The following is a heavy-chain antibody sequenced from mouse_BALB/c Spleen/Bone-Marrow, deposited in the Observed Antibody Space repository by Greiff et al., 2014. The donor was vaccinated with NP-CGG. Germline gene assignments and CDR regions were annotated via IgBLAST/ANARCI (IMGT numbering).Heavy chain of an antibody. CDR2: IDPANGNT. J-gene: IGHJ3*01. CDR3: APYYYGSSQFAY. V-gene: IGHV14-3*02. CDR1: GFNIKDTY. Sequence: VQLQQSGAELVKPGASVKLSCTASGFNIKDTYMHWVKQRPEQGLEWIGRIDPANGNTKYDPKFQGKATITADTSSNTAYLQLSSLTSEDTAGYYCAPYYYGSSQFAYWGQGTLVTVSA. D-gene: IGHD1-1*01.